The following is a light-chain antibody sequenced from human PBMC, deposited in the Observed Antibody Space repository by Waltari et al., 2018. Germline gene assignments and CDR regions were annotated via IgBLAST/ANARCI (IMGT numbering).Light chain of an antibody. Sequence: TCQASNDISNYLNWDQQKPGKAPKLLLYDATNLETGVPSRFTGSGSGTDFTLTISSLQPEDIATYFCQQFIYLPVTFGQGTRLEIK. J-gene: IGKJ5*01. CDR2: DAT. V-gene: IGKV1-33*01. CDR3: QQFIYLPVT. CDR1: NDISNY.